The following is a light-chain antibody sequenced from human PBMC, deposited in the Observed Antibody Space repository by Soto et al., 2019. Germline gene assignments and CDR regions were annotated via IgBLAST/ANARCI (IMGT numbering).Light chain of an antibody. J-gene: IGKJ1*01. CDR2: ATS. Sequence: EIELTQSPGTLSLSPGETATLSCRASQTVNSDYLAWFQQRPGQAPRLLIFATSRRATDSPDRCSGSGAGTDVTLAIRRREPEDVAVYYCHQFGYSPRTFGQGTKVDIK. CDR1: QTVNSDY. V-gene: IGKV3-20*01. CDR3: HQFGYSPRT.